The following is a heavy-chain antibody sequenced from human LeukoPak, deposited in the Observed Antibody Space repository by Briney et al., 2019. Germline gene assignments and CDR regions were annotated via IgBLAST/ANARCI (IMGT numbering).Heavy chain of an antibody. J-gene: IGHJ4*02. Sequence: GGSLRLSCAASGFTFSSYAMSWVRQAPGKGLEWVSAISGSGGSTYYADSVKGRFTISRDNSKNTLYLQMNSLRAEDTAVYYCAKSRYSRSSAAHYFDYWGQGTLVTVSS. V-gene: IGHV3-23*01. CDR3: AKSRYSRSSAAHYFDY. D-gene: IGHD6-6*01. CDR1: GFTFSSYA. CDR2: ISGSGGST.